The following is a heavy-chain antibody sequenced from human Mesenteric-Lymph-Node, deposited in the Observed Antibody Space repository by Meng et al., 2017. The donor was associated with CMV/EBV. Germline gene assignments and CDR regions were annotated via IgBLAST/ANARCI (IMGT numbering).Heavy chain of an antibody. CDR2: IYYSGRT. Sequence: SGDSVVSGSHYWSWIRQPPGKGLEWIGYIYYSGRTNYYPSLKSRVTMLIDTSKNQFSLKLTSVTAADTAVYYCARDKYNSGWYLFDPWGQGTLVTVSS. CDR1: GDSVVSGSHY. V-gene: IGHV4-61*01. CDR3: ARDKYNSGWYLFDP. D-gene: IGHD6-19*01. J-gene: IGHJ5*02.